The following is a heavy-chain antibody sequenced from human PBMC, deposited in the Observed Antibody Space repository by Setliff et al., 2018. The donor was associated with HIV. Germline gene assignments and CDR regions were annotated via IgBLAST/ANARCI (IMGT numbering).Heavy chain of an antibody. D-gene: IGHD3-10*01. CDR2: ISSSGGTI. Sequence: HPGGSLRLSCAASGFTFSSYEMNWVRQAPGKGLEWVSYISSSGGTIYYADSVKGRFTISRDNAKNSLYLQMNSLRVEDTAVYYCARDYLYYNMYNGSPVYGMDVWGQGTTVTVSS. J-gene: IGHJ6*02. CDR1: GFTFSSYE. CDR3: ARDYLYYNMYNGSPVYGMDV. V-gene: IGHV3-48*03.